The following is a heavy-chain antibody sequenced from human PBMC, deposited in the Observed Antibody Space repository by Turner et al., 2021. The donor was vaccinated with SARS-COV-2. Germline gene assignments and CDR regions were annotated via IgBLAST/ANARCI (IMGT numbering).Heavy chain of an antibody. D-gene: IGHD1-7*01. CDR1: GYTFTDYY. J-gene: IGHJ5*02. CDR2: IGPSSGGT. V-gene: IGHV1-2*02. CDR3: SRNYGRNSRWFDP. Sequence: QVQLVQSGAEVKAPGASVKVSCKASGYTFTDYYIHWVRQATGQGPEWMVWIGPSSGGTNYAQRFQGRITMTRDTSISTAYMELSSLRSDDTAVYYCSRNYGRNSRWFDPWGQGTLVTVSS.